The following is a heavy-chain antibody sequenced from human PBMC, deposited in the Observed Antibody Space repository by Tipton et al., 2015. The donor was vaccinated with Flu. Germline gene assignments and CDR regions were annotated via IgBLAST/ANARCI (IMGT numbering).Heavy chain of an antibody. D-gene: IGHD2-2*01. CDR3: ARGKDCSSVSCWQGRDAFDF. J-gene: IGHJ3*01. CDR2: VFHTGST. Sequence: TLSLTCTISGHSISSDYYWGWIRQPPGKGLEWIGNVFHTGSTYHNPSLKSRVTISVDTSKNQFSLKVFSVTAADTAVYYCARGKDCSSVSCWQGRDAFDFWGHGTMVTVSS. CDR1: GHSISSDYY. V-gene: IGHV4-38-2*02.